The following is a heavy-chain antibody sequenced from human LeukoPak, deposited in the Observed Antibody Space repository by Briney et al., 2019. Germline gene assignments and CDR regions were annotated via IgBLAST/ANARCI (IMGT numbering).Heavy chain of an antibody. V-gene: IGHV4-59*08. CDR1: GGSISSYY. D-gene: IGHD4-17*01. CDR2: IYYSRST. Sequence: SETLSLTCTVSGGSISSYYWSWIRQPPGKGLEWIGYIYYSRSTNYNPSLKSRVTISVDTSKNQFSLKLSSVTAADTAVYYCARHGGTTVTTLSWFDPWGQGTLVTVSS. CDR3: ARHGGTTVTTLSWFDP. J-gene: IGHJ5*02.